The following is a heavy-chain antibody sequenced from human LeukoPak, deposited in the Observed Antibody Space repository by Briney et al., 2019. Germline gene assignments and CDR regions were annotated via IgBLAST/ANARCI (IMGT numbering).Heavy chain of an antibody. CDR3: AKRGESCSSTNCLKYYFDY. CDR2: IGGGGVDT. J-gene: IGHJ4*02. D-gene: IGHD2-2*01. CDR1: GFTFSSFA. V-gene: IGHV3-23*01. Sequence: GGSLRLSCAASGFTFSSFAMSWVRQAPGKGLEWVSAIGGGGVDTYYADSVKGWFTISRDNSKNTLYLQMNSLRAEDTAVYYCAKRGESCSSTNCLKYYFDYWGQGTLVTVSS.